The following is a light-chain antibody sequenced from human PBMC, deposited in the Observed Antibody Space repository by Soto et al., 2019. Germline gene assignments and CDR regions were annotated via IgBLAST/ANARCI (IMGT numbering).Light chain of an antibody. CDR2: GVS. V-gene: IGKV3-15*01. Sequence: EIVMTQSPATLSVSPGERATLSCRASQSISGELAWYQQRPGQPPRLLIYGVSTRATVVPDRFSGSGSGSDFTLTISGLQSADFAVYCCQQGPVWLLTFGQGTRLDI. CDR3: QQGPVWLLT. J-gene: IGKJ2*01. CDR1: QSISGE.